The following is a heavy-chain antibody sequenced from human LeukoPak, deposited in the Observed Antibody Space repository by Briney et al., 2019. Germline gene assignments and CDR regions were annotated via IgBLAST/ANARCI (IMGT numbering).Heavy chain of an antibody. J-gene: IGHJ3*02. D-gene: IGHD4-23*01. V-gene: IGHV1-69*13. Sequence: ASVKVSCKASGGTFSSYAISWVRQAPGQGLEWMGGIIPIFGTANYAQKFQGRVTITADESTSTAYMELSSLRSEDTAVYYCAREGYGGNSEAVAFDIWGQGTMVTVSS. CDR2: IIPIFGTA. CDR1: GGTFSSYA. CDR3: AREGYGGNSEAVAFDI.